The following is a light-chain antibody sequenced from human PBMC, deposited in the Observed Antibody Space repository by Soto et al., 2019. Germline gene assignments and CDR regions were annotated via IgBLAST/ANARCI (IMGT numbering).Light chain of an antibody. V-gene: IGLV2-14*01. Sequence: QSVLTQPASVSGSAGQSITISCTGTSSDVGGSNYVSWYQQHPGKAPKLMIYEVTNRPSGVSNRFSGSKSGNTASLTISGLQAEDEADYYCSSYASSSTSYVFGTGTKVTVL. CDR2: EVT. CDR1: SSDVGGSNY. J-gene: IGLJ1*01. CDR3: SSYASSSTSYV.